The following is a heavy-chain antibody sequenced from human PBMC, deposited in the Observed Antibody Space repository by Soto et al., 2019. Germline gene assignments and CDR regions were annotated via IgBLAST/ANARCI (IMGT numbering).Heavy chain of an antibody. V-gene: IGHV3-30-3*01. J-gene: IGHJ4*02. CDR3: ASLFGGNSAYFDY. CDR1: GFTFSSYA. D-gene: IGHD2-21*02. Sequence: GGSLRLSCAASGFTFSSYAMHWVRQAPGKGLEWVAVISYDGSNKYYADSVKGRFTISRDNSKNTLYLQMNSLRAEDTAVYYCASLFGGNSAYFDYWGQGTLVTVS. CDR2: ISYDGSNK.